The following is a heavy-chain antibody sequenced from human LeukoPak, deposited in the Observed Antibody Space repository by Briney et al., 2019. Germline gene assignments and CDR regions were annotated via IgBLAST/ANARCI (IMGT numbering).Heavy chain of an antibody. CDR3: AREYSSSGWFDP. V-gene: IGHV1-69*05. Sequence: SVKVSCKASGGTFSSYAISWVRQAPGQGLEWMGGIIPIFGTANYAQKFQGRVTITTDESTSTAYMELSSLKSEDTAVYYCAREYSSSGWFDPWGQGTLVTVSS. J-gene: IGHJ5*02. CDR2: IIPIFGTA. CDR1: GGTFSSYA. D-gene: IGHD6-6*01.